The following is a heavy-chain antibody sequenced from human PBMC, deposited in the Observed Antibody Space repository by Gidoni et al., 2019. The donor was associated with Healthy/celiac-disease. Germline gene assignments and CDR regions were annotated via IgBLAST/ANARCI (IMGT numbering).Heavy chain of an antibody. CDR2: IYYSGST. CDR1: GGAISSSSYY. CDR3: ADLGWYNY. V-gene: IGHV4-39*01. Sequence: QLQLQESGPGLVKPSETLSLTCTVSGGAISSSSYYCGWIRQPPGKGLEWSGSIYYSGSTYYNPSLTSRVTISVDTSKNQFSLKLSSVTAADTAVYYCADLGWYNYWGQGTLVTVSS. J-gene: IGHJ4*02. D-gene: IGHD6-19*01.